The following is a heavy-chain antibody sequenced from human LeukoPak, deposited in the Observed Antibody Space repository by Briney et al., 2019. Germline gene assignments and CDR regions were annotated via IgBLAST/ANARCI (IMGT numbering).Heavy chain of an antibody. V-gene: IGHV1-2*02. D-gene: IGHD6-13*01. Sequence: GASVEVSCTASEYTFRDFYIHWVRQAPGQGLEWMGWTNPDTGGTTLAQKFQGRVTMTRDTSVSTSYMELSGLRSDDTAVYYCARGQQLTLYNYYYFMDVWGQGTTVTVSS. CDR1: EYTFRDFY. J-gene: IGHJ6*03. CDR2: TNPDTGGT. CDR3: ARGQQLTLYNYYYFMDV.